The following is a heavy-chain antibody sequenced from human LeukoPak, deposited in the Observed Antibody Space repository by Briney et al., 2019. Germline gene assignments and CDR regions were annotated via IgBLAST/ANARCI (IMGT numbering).Heavy chain of an antibody. Sequence: PSETLSLTCTVSGGSISSSSYYWGWIRQPPGKGLEWIGSIYYSGSTYYNPSLKSRVTISVDTSKNQFSLKLSSVTAADTAVNYCARGCTNGVCYLTAPIDYWGQGTLVTVSS. J-gene: IGHJ4*02. CDR2: IYYSGST. V-gene: IGHV4-39*07. CDR1: GGSISSSSYY. D-gene: IGHD2-8*01. CDR3: ARGCTNGVCYLTAPIDY.